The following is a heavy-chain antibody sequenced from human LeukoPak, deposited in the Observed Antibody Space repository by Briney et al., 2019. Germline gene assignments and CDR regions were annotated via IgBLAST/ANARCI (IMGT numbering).Heavy chain of an antibody. V-gene: IGHV3-11*01. CDR1: GFTFSDYY. CDR2: ISSSGSTI. CDR3: ARPDTYYYDSSGYNGY. Sequence: PGGSLRLSCAASGFTFSDYYMSWIRQAPGKGLEWVSYISSSGSTIYYADSVKGRFTISRDNAKNSLYLQMNSLRAEDTAVYYCARPDTYYYDSSGYNGYWGRGTLVTVSS. D-gene: IGHD3-22*01. J-gene: IGHJ4*02.